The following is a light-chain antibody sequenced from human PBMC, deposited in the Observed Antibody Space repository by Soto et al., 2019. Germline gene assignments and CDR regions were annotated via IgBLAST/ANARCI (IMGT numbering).Light chain of an antibody. V-gene: IGLV1-44*01. CDR3: AAWDDRLKGVV. Sequence: QSVLTQPPSASGTPGQRVTISRSGSSSNTGTNSVNWYQHLPGTAPKLLIFNNNRRPSGVLDRFSGSKSGTSASLAISGLQSEDEAHYYCAAWDDRLKGVVFGGGTKLTVL. CDR1: SSNTGTNS. CDR2: NNN. J-gene: IGLJ2*01.